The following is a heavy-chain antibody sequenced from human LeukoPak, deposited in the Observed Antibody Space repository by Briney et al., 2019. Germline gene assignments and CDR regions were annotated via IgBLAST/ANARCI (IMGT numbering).Heavy chain of an antibody. V-gene: IGHV3-7*01. CDR3: ARDGGSGLDY. Sequence: GGSLRLSCAASGFTFSNYWMTWVRQAPGKGLEWVANIKQDESEKYYVDSVKGRFTISRDNAKNSLYLQMNSLRAEDTAVYYCARDGGSGLDYGGQGTLVTVSS. CDR2: IKQDESEK. CDR1: GFTFSNYW. D-gene: IGHD6-19*01. J-gene: IGHJ4*02.